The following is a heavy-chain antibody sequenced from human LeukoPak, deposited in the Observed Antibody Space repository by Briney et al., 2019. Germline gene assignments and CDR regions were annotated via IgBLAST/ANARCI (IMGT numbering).Heavy chain of an antibody. Sequence: ASVKVSCKVSGYTFTDYYMHWVPQAPGKGGEWMGLVDPEDGETIYAEKFQGRVTITADTSTDTAYMELSSLRSEDTAVYYCATARIMITFGGAAPRQDNDYWGQGTLVTVSS. CDR1: GYTFTDYY. J-gene: IGHJ4*02. D-gene: IGHD3-16*01. CDR3: ATARIMITFGGAAPRQDNDY. V-gene: IGHV1-69-2*01. CDR2: VDPEDGET.